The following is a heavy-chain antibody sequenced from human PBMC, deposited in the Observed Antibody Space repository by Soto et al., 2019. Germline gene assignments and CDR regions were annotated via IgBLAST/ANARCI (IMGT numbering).Heavy chain of an antibody. V-gene: IGHV1-69*11. CDR2: IIPVPGTA. CDR3: ATVDRSVALVGWFDP. CDR1: GGTFSSYV. D-gene: IGHD2-8*02. Sequence: QVHLEQSGAEVKKPGSSVKVSCKFSGGTFSSYVIIWVRQAPGQGLEWMGGIIPVPGTANYAQKLHGRVTVSAVAATNTAYMELSSVRFDDTAVYYCATVDRSVALVGWFDPWGQGTRVTVSS. J-gene: IGHJ5*02.